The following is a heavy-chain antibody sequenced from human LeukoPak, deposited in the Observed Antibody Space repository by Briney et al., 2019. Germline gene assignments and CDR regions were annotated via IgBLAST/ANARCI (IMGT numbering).Heavy chain of an antibody. CDR3: ARVSYYDSSGYWAFDI. CDR2: IYHSGST. V-gene: IGHV4-30-2*01. D-gene: IGHD3-22*01. CDR1: GGSISSGGYS. Sequence: RPSQTLSLTCAVSGGSISSGGYSWSWIRQPPGKGLEWIGYIYHSGSTYYNPSLKSRVTISVDRSKNQFSLKLSSVTAADTAVYYCARVSYYDSSGYWAFDIWGQGTMVTASS. J-gene: IGHJ3*02.